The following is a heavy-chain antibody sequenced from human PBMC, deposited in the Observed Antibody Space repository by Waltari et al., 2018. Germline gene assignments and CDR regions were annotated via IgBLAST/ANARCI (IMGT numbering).Heavy chain of an antibody. J-gene: IGHJ4*02. CDR3: SRQVLGYCTSAACRRLES. D-gene: IGHD2-2*03. CDR1: GYAINSGFY. CDR2: IYHDGST. V-gene: IGHV4-38-2*01. Sequence: QVQLKESGPGLLKASETLSLTCDVSGYAINSGFYWGWIRQPPGKGLEWIATIYHDGSTFYNPSLTSRVSTSMDTSKTQFSLTLKSVTAADTAVYYCSRQVLGYCTSAACRRLESWGQGTLVTVSS.